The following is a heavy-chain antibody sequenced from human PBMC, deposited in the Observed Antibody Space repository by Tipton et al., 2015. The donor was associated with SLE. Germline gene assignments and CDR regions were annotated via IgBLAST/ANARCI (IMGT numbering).Heavy chain of an antibody. Sequence: TLSLTCAVYGGSFSGYYWSWIRQPPGKGLEWIGYIYTSGSTNYNPSLKSRVTISVDTSKNQFSLKLSSVTAADTAVYYCARRIAAAFDYWGQGTLVTVSS. J-gene: IGHJ4*02. CDR1: GGSFSGYY. CDR3: ARRIAAAFDY. CDR2: IYTSGST. V-gene: IGHV4-4*09. D-gene: IGHD6-13*01.